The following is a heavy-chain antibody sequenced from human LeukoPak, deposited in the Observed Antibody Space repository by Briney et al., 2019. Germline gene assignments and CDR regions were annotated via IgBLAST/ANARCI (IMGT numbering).Heavy chain of an antibody. CDR3: ARQPFYYGSGSYNRFDY. Sequence: GESLKISCKGSGYSFTSYWIGWVRQMPGKGLEWMGIIYPGDSDTRYSPSFQGQVTISADKSISTAYLQWSSLKASDTAMYYCARQPFYYGSGSYNRFDYRGQGTLVTVSS. CDR2: IYPGDSDT. V-gene: IGHV5-51*01. D-gene: IGHD3-10*01. J-gene: IGHJ4*02. CDR1: GYSFTSYW.